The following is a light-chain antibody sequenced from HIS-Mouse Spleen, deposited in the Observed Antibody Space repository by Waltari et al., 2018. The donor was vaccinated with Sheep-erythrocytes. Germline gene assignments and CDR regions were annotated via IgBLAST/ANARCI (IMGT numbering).Light chain of an antibody. V-gene: IGLV2-11*01. CDR1: SSDAGGYNY. CDR3: CSYAGSYTLV. Sequence: QSALTQPRSVSVSPGQSVTISCTGTSSDAGGYNYVSWYQQHPGKAPKLMIYDVSKRPSGVPDRFSGSKSGNTASLTISGLQAEDEADYYCCSYAGSYTLVFGGGTKLTVL. CDR2: DVS. J-gene: IGLJ2*01.